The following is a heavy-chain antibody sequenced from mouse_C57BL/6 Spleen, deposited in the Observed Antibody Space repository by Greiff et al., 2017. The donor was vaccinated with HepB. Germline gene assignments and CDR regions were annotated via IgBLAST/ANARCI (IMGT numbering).Heavy chain of an antibody. V-gene: IGHV1-5*01. CDR1: GYTFTSYW. Sequence: VQLQQSGTVLARPGASVKMSCKTSGYTFTSYWMHWVKQRPGQGLEWIGAIYPGNSDTSYNQKFKGKAKLTAVTSASTAYMELSSLTNEDAAVYYCTVIYYDYDGAMDYWGQGTSVTVSS. CDR2: IYPGNSDT. D-gene: IGHD2-4*01. J-gene: IGHJ4*01. CDR3: TVIYYDYDGAMDY.